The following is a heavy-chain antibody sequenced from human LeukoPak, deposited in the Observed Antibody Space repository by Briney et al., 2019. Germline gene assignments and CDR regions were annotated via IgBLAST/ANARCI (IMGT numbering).Heavy chain of an antibody. D-gene: IGHD6-13*01. CDR1: GFTFTNYW. V-gene: IGHV3-7*01. CDR2: IKQDGSEK. CDR3: ARIGYRSSSFDY. J-gene: IGHJ4*02. Sequence: PGGSLRLSCAASGFTFTNYWMSWVRQAPGKGLEWVANIKQDGSEKDYVDFLKGRFTISRDNAKNSVYLQVDSLRAEDTAVYRCARIGYRSSSFDYWGQGTLVTVSS.